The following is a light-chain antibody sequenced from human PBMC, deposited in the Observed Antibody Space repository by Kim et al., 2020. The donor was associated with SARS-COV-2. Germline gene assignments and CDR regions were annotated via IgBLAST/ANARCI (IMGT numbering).Light chain of an antibody. Sequence: DIVMTQSPDFLAVSLGEKATINCKSSQSVLYSSNNKNYLAWYQQKPGQPPKLLIYWASTRESGVPDRFSGSGSGTDFTLTISSLQAEDVAVYYCQQYHSTPPITFGQGTRLEIK. CDR1: QSVLYSSNNKNY. J-gene: IGKJ5*01. CDR2: WAS. CDR3: QQYHSTPPIT. V-gene: IGKV4-1*01.